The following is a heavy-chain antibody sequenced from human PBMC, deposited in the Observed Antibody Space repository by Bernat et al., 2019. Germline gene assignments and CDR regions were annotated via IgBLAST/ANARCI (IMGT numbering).Heavy chain of an antibody. CDR2: ISGSGGST. D-gene: IGHD3-3*01. CDR3: AKDPHSYYDFWSGYGPNWFDP. CDR1: GFTFSSYA. V-gene: IGHV3-23*01. Sequence: EVQLLESGGGLVQPGGSLRLPCAASGFTFSSYAMSWVRQAPGKGLEWVSAISGSGGSTYYADSVKGRFTISRDNSKNTLYLQMNSLRAEDTAVYYCAKDPHSYYDFWSGYGPNWFDPWGQGILVTLCS. J-gene: IGHJ5*02.